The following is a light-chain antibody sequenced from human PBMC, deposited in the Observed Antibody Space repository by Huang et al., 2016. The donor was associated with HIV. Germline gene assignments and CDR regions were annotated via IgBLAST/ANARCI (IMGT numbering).Light chain of an antibody. J-gene: IGKJ4*01. CDR1: QRVSSY. Sequence: EIVLTQSPATLSLSPGERAPLSCRASQRVSSYLAWYQQKPGQAPRLLIYDTSNRATGIPARFSGSGSGTDFTLTISSLEPEDFAVYYCQQRRSWPLTFGGGTKVEIK. V-gene: IGKV3-11*01. CDR2: DTS. CDR3: QQRRSWPLT.